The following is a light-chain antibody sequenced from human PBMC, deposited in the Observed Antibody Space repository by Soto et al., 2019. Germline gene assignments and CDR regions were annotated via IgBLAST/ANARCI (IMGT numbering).Light chain of an antibody. CDR2: AVT. Sequence: QSVLTQPASVSGSPRQSITISCTGTSSDIGGYNYVSWYQQHPGKAPKLMIFAVTNRPSGVSDRFSGSKSGNTASLTISGLQAEDEADYYCSSYTGSSVVFGGGTQLTVL. J-gene: IGLJ2*01. CDR1: SSDIGGYNY. V-gene: IGLV2-14*03. CDR3: SSYTGSSVV.